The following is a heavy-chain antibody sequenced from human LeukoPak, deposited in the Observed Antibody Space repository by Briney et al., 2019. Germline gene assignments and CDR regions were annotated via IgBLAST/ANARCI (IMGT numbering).Heavy chain of an antibody. J-gene: IGHJ4*02. CDR1: GFPFSSYG. CDR3: TKEGYYGSGGFPDY. V-gene: IGHV3-30*18. D-gene: IGHD3-10*01. CDR2: VSYDGSNK. Sequence: LSGRSLRLSCAASGFPFSSYGMHWVRQTPGKGLEWVAVVSYDGSNKFYADSVKGRFTISRDNSKNTLYLQMNSLRVEDTAVYYCTKEGYYGSGGFPDYWGQGTLVTVSS.